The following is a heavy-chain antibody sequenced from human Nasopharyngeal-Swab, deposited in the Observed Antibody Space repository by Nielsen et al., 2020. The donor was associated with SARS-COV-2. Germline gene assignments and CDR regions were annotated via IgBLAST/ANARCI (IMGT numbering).Heavy chain of an antibody. V-gene: IGHV3-48*03. CDR1: GFTFSSYE. CDR3: ARGRARIVGATDFDY. CDR2: ISSSGSTI. J-gene: IGHJ4*02. D-gene: IGHD1-26*01. Sequence: GESLKISCAASGFTFSSYEMNWVRQAPGKGLEWVSYISSSGSTIYYGDSVKGRFTISRDNAKKSLYPQMNSLRAEDTAVYYCARGRARIVGATDFDYWGQGTLVTVSS.